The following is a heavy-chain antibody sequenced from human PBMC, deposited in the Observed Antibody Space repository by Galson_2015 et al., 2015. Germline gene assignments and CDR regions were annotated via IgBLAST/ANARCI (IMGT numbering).Heavy chain of an antibody. J-gene: IGHJ3*02. Sequence: SLRLSCAASAFTFSSYSMHWVRQAPGKGLEWVALISFDGSNKYYADSVKGRFTISRDNSKNTLYLQMNSLTAEDTAAYYCARDRFTIFGVIIGAFDMWGQGTMVTVSS. CDR2: ISFDGSNK. D-gene: IGHD3-3*01. CDR3: ARDRFTIFGVIIGAFDM. V-gene: IGHV3-30*01. CDR1: AFTFSSYS.